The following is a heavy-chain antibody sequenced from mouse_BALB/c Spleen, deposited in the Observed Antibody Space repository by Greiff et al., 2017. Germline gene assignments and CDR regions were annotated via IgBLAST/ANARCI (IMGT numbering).Heavy chain of an antibody. V-gene: IGHV1S81*02. CDR1: GYTFTSYW. D-gene: IGHD2-4*01. CDR3: AREGTMITRAWFAY. J-gene: IGHJ3*01. CDR2: INPSNGRT. Sequence: QVQLQQSGAELVKPGASVKLSCKASGYTFTSYWMHWVKQRPGQGLEWIGEINPSNGRTNYNEKFKSKATLTVDKSSSTAYMQLSSLTSEDSAVYYCAREGTMITRAWFAYWGQGTLVTVSA.